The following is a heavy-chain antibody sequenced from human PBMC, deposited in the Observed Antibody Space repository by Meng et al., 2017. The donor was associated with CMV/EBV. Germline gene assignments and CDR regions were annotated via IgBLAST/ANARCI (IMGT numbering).Heavy chain of an antibody. Sequence: GESLKISCAASGFTFSSYAMHWVRQAPGKGLEWVAVISYDGSNKYYADSVKGRFTISRDNSKNTLYLQMNSLRAEDTAVYYCARDLHYYGSRSYYNHYYYYYGMDVWGQGTTVTVSS. D-gene: IGHD3-10*01. V-gene: IGHV3-30-3*01. CDR2: ISYDGSNK. CDR3: ARDLHYYGSRSYYNHYYYYYGMDV. J-gene: IGHJ6*02. CDR1: GFTFSSYA.